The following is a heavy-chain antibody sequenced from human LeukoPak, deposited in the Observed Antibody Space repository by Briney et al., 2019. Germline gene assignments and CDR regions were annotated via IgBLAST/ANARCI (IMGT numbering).Heavy chain of an antibody. D-gene: IGHD3-22*01. CDR1: GFTFSSYA. CDR2: ISYDGSNK. V-gene: IGHV3-30*04. CDR3: ARDTSYYYDSSGYIL. Sequence: GGSLRLSCAASGFTFSSYAMHWVRQAPGKGLEWVAVISYDGSNKYYADSVEGRFTISRDNSMNTLYLQMNSLRAEDTAVYYCARDTSYYYDSSGYILWGQGTMVTVSS. J-gene: IGHJ3*01.